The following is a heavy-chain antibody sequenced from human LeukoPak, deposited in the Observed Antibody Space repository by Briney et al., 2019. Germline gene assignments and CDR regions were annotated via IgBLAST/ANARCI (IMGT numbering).Heavy chain of an antibody. CDR3: AVDQGRPAGDAFDY. CDR2: IVLGSGNT. V-gene: IGHV1-58*01. CDR1: GFTFTSSA. J-gene: IGHJ4*02. Sequence: SVKVSCKVSGFTFTSSAAQWVRQARGQRLEWIGWIVLGSGNTDYAQKFQERLTITRDMSTTTAYMELSSLTSEDTAVYFCAVDQGRPAGDAFDYWGQGTLVTVSS. D-gene: IGHD2-2*01.